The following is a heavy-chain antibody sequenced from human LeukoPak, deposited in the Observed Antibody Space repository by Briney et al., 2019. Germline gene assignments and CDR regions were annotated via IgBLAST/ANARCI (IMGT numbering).Heavy chain of an antibody. V-gene: IGHV3-21*01. CDR1: GFTFSSYS. D-gene: IGHD5-18*01. Sequence: GGSLRLSCAASGFTFSSYSMNWVRQAPGKGLEWVSSIISSSSYIYYADTVKGRFTISRDNAKNSLYLQMNSLRAEDTAVYYCARNSGYSYGLLAFDIWGQGTMVTVSS. CDR3: ARNSGYSYGLLAFDI. J-gene: IGHJ3*02. CDR2: IISSSSYI.